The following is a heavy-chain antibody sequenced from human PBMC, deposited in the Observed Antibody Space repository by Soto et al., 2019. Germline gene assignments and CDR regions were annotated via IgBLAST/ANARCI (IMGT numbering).Heavy chain of an antibody. V-gene: IGHV3-11*01. CDR2: ISSSGSTI. CDR1: GFTFSDYY. Sequence: AVGSLRLSCAASGFTFSDYYMSWIRQTPGKGLEWVSYISSSGSTIYYADSVKGRFTISRDNAKNSLYLQMNSLRAEDTAVYYCARDRYKWGITGTMDPWGQGTLVTVSS. J-gene: IGHJ5*02. D-gene: IGHD1-7*01. CDR3: ARDRYKWGITGTMDP.